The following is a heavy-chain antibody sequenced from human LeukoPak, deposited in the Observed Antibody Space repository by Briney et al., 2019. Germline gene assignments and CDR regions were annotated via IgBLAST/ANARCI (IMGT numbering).Heavy chain of an antibody. D-gene: IGHD5-12*01. CDR3: ARGPSGYHNT. Sequence: GGSLRLSCAASGFTFSSYEMNWVRQAPGKGLEWVSYISGSGSTIYYADSVKGRFTISRDNAKNSLYLQMNSLRDEDTAVYYCARGPSGYHNTGGQGTLVTVSS. V-gene: IGHV3-48*03. CDR1: GFTFSSYE. CDR2: ISGSGSTI. J-gene: IGHJ4*02.